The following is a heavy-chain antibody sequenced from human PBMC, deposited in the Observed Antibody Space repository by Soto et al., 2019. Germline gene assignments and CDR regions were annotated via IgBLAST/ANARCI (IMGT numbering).Heavy chain of an antibody. D-gene: IGHD3-10*01. CDR2: IIPILGIA. CDR3: ARDLRGAYYYGSGSY. Sequence: QVQLVQSGAEVKKPGSSVKVSCKASGGTFSSYTISWVRQAPGQGLEWMGRIIPILGIANYAQKFQGRVTITADKSTSTAYMELSSLRSEDTAVYYCARDLRGAYYYGSGSYWGQGTLVTVSS. V-gene: IGHV1-69*08. CDR1: GGTFSSYT. J-gene: IGHJ4*02.